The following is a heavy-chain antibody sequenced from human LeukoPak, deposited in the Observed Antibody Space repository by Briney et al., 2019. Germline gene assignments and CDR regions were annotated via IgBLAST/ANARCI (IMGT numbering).Heavy chain of an antibody. CDR1: GGSISNGSYS. V-gene: IGHV4-61*02. D-gene: IGHD3-10*01. CDR3: ARGGLLWFGDFDY. J-gene: IGHJ4*02. Sequence: PSQTLSLTCTVSGGSISNGSYSWSWIRQPAGKGLEWIGRIYYSGSTYYNPSLKSRVTISVDTSKNQFSLKLSSVTAADTAVYYCARGGLLWFGDFDYWGQGTLVTVSS. CDR2: IYYSGST.